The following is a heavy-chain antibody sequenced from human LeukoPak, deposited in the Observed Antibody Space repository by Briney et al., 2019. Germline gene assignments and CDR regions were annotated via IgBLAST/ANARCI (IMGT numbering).Heavy chain of an antibody. CDR3: ARDGVGATSFDY. CDR1: GFTFSSFG. J-gene: IGHJ4*02. V-gene: IGHV3-33*01. Sequence: PGGSLRLSCAASGFTFSSFGMHWVRQAPGKGLEWVTVIWHDGSNENYAGSVKGRFTISRDDSKNTLYLQMNSLRADDTALYYCARDGVGATSFDYWGQGTLVTVSS. D-gene: IGHD1-26*01. CDR2: IWHDGSNE.